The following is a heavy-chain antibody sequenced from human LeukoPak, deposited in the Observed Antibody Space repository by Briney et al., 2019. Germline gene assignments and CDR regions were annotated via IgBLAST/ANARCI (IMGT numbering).Heavy chain of an antibody. CDR3: ARHKSWQWLVLGYFDL. V-gene: IGHV4-34*01. CDR2: INHSGST. CDR1: GGSFSGYY. Sequence: SETLSLTCAVYGGSFSGYYWSWIRQPPGKGLEWIGEINHSGSTNYNPSLKSRVTISVDTSKNQFSLKLSSVTAADTAVYYCARHKSWQWLVLGYFDLWGRGTLVTVSS. D-gene: IGHD6-19*01. J-gene: IGHJ2*01.